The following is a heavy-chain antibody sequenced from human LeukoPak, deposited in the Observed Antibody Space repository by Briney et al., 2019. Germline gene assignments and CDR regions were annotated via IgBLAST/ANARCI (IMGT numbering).Heavy chain of an antibody. J-gene: IGHJ4*02. V-gene: IGHV3-23*01. Sequence: GGSLRLSCAASGFTFSNFAMNWVRQAPGKGLEWVSIISDSPGITYYADSVKGRFTISRDNSRNIVYLQMNSLRVEDTAVYYCARDLGEWEFDWGQGTLVTVSS. CDR1: GFTFSNFA. D-gene: IGHD3-16*01. CDR3: ARDLGEWEFD. CDR2: ISDSPGIT.